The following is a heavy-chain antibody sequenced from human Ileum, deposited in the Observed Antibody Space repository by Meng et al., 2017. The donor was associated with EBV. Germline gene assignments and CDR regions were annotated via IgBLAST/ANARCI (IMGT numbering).Heavy chain of an antibody. Sequence: QITLKESGPTRVKPTQTLTLTCTFAGFSLTNNGEGVGWIRQAPGKALEWLALIYWDDDTRYNPSLKSRVTITKDTSRKEVVLKMTNMVPLDTATYFCAHRAGIGPSGSYYNFFDIWGQGTLVTVSS. CDR3: AHRAGIGPSGSYYNFFDI. CDR1: GFSLTNNGEG. CDR2: IYWDDDT. D-gene: IGHD3-10*01. J-gene: IGHJ4*02. V-gene: IGHV2-5*02.